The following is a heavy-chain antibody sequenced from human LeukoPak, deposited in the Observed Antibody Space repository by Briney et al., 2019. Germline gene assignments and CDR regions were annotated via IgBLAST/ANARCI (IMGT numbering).Heavy chain of an antibody. Sequence: PGGSLRLSCAASGFTFSNYGMHWVRQAPGKGLECVAVISYDGSNKYYADSVKGRFTISRDNSKNTLYLQMNSLRAEDTAVHYCAKGGPYGSGTYRFPFDYWGQGTLVTVSS. CDR3: AKGGPYGSGTYRFPFDY. D-gene: IGHD3-10*01. V-gene: IGHV3-30*18. CDR2: ISYDGSNK. J-gene: IGHJ4*02. CDR1: GFTFSNYG.